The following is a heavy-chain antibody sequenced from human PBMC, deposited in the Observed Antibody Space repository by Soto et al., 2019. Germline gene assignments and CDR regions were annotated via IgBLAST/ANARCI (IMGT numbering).Heavy chain of an antibody. J-gene: IGHJ6*02. CDR3: ARVSNSLYYYYAMDV. CDR1: GYTFTSYA. V-gene: IGHV1-3*01. CDR2: INAGNGNT. D-gene: IGHD4-4*01. Sequence: GASVKVSCKASGYTFTSYAMHWVRQAPGQRLEWMGWINAGNGNTKYSQKFQGRVTITRDTSASTAYMELSSLRSEDTAVYYCARVSNSLYYYYAMDVWGQATTVTVSS.